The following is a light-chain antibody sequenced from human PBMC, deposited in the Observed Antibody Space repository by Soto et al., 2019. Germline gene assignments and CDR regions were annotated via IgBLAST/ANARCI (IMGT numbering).Light chain of an antibody. CDR3: SSYTTSTTQV. J-gene: IGLJ2*01. CDR2: EVR. Sequence: QSALTQPASVSGSPGQSITISCTGTSGDVGSYNYVSWYQQHPGKAPKLMIYEVRNRPSGVSDRFSGSKSGKTASLTIFGPQAEDEADYYCSSYTTSTTQVFGGGTKLTVL. CDR1: SGDVGSYNY. V-gene: IGLV2-14*01.